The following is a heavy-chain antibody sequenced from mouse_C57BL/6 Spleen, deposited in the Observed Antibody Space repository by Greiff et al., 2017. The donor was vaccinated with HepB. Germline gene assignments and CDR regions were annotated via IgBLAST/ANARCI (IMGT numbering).Heavy chain of an antibody. CDR1: GYSITSGYY. J-gene: IGHJ1*03. V-gene: IGHV3-6*01. CDR3: ARGFYDGYYEGYFDV. Sequence: EVQLQESGPGLVKPSQSLSLTCSVTGYSITSGYYWNWIRQFPGNKLEWMGYISYDGSNNYNPSLKNRISITRDTSKNQFFLKLNSVTTEDTATYYCARGFYDGYYEGYFDVWGTGTTVTVSS. CDR2: ISYDGSN. D-gene: IGHD2-3*01.